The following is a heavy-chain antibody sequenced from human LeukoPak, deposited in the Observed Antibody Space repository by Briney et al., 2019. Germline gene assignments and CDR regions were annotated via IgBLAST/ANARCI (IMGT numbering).Heavy chain of an antibody. J-gene: IGHJ4*02. V-gene: IGHV1-46*01. CDR3: ARCLRRSSGSYGSGY. D-gene: IGHD1-26*01. CDR2: INPSGGST. Sequence: ASVKVSCKASGYTFTSYYMHWVRQAPGQGLEWMGIINPSGGSTSYAQKFQGRVTMTRDTSTSTVYMELSSLRSEDTAVYHCARCLRRSSGSYGSGYWGQGTLVTVSS. CDR1: GYTFTSYY.